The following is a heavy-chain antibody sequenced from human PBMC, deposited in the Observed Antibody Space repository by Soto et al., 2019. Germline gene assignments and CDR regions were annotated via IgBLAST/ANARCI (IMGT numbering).Heavy chain of an antibody. J-gene: IGHJ4*02. D-gene: IGHD2-8*01. CDR2: IYPGDSDT. CDR1: GYIFTNQW. CDR3: DRRVRHETHFDY. V-gene: IGHV5-51*01. Sequence: PGESLKISCKGSGYIFTNQWIGWVRQMPGKGLECMGIIYPGDSDTRYSPSFQGQVTISADKSISTAYLQWSSLKASDSAIYYYDRRVRHETHFDYWGQGTLVTVSS.